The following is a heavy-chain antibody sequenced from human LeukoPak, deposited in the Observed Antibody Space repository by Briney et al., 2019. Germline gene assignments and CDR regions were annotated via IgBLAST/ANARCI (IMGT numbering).Heavy chain of an antibody. J-gene: IGHJ4*02. CDR1: GGSISSYY. D-gene: IGHD6-13*01. CDR2: IYTSGST. Sequence: SETLSLTCAVSGGSISSYYWGWSRQPAGKGLEWVGRIYTSGSTNYNPCLKSRVTLSVDTSKNQFPLKLSSVTAADTAVYYCARDEGSSHDYRGQGTLVTGSS. CDR3: ARDEGSSHDY. V-gene: IGHV4-4*07.